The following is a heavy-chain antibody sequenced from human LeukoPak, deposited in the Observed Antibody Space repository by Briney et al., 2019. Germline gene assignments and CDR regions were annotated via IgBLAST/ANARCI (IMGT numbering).Heavy chain of an antibody. CDR1: GGSFSGYY. CDR2: INHSGST. CDR3: ARHYPMTYYFDY. D-gene: IGHD3-10*01. J-gene: IGHJ4*02. V-gene: IGHV4-34*01. Sequence: SETLSLTCAVYGGSFSGYYWSWIRQPPGKGLEWIGEINHSGSTNYNPSLKSRVTISVDTSKNQFSLKLSSVTAADTAVYYCARHYPMTYYFDYWGQGTLVTVSS.